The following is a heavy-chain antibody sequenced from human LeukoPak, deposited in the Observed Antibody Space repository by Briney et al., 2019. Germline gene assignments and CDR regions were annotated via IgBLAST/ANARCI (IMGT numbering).Heavy chain of an antibody. V-gene: IGHV3-9*01. D-gene: IGHD5-24*01. CDR3: ATIGAFGI. Sequence: GGSLRLSCAASGFTFDDYAMHWVRQAPGKGLEWVSGISWNSGSIGYADSVKGRFTISRDNAKNSLYLQMNSLRAEDTALYYCATIGAFGIWGQGTMVTVSS. CDR1: GFTFDDYA. CDR2: ISWNSGSI. J-gene: IGHJ3*02.